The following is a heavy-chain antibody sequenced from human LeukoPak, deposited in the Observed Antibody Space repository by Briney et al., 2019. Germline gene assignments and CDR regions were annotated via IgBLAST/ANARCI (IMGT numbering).Heavy chain of an antibody. J-gene: IGHJ6*02. CDR2: ISSSSSYI. V-gene: IGHV3-21*01. CDR1: GFTFSSYS. CDR3: TTDEDWNYARKDV. Sequence: GGSLRLSCAASGFTFSSYSMNWVRRAPGKGLEWVSSISSSSSYIYYADSVKGRFTISRDNAKNSLYLQMNSLRAEDTAVYYCTTDEDWNYARKDVWGQGATVIVSS. D-gene: IGHD1-7*01.